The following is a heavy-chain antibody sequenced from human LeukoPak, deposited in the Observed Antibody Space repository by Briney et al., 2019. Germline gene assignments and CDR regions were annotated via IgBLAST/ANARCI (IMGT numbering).Heavy chain of an antibody. CDR1: GFTFSSCE. J-gene: IGHJ4*02. CDR3: AKGTHDFWSGYLYYFDY. CDR2: ISGSGGST. V-gene: IGHV3-23*01. D-gene: IGHD3-3*01. Sequence: GGSLRLSCAASGFTFSSCEMNWVRQAPGKGLEWVSAISGSGGSTYYADSVKGRFTISRDSSKNTLYLQTNSLRAEDTAVYYCAKGTHDFWSGYLYYFDYWGQGTLVTVSS.